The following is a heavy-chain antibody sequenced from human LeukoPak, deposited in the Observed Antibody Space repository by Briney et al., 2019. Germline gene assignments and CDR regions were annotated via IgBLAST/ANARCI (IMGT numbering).Heavy chain of an antibody. CDR2: ITWNGGSI. J-gene: IGHJ4*02. CDR3: ARDYARPDY. CDR1: GFTFEDYG. Sequence: GGSLRLSCAASGFTFEDYGMSWVRQAPGKGLEWVSGITWNGGSIGYADSVKGRFTMSRDDAKNSLYLQMDSLKTEDTALYYCARDYARPDYWGQGTLVTVSS. V-gene: IGHV3-20*04. D-gene: IGHD4-17*01.